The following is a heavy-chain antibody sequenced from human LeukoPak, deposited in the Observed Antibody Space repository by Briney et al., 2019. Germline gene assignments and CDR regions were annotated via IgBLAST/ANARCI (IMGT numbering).Heavy chain of an antibody. CDR1: GGSIRNSIYY. Sequence: SETLSLTCSVSGGSIRNSIYYWGWIRQPPGKGLEWIGSIYYSGSTYYNPSLKSRVTISVDTSKNQFSLKLSSVTAADTAVYYCARQTAWEEPGAFDIWGQGTMVTVSS. D-gene: IGHD1-26*01. CDR3: ARQTAWEEPGAFDI. J-gene: IGHJ3*02. CDR2: IYYSGST. V-gene: IGHV4-39*01.